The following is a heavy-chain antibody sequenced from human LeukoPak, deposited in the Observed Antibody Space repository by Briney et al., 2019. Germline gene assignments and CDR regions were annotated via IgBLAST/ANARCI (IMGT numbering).Heavy chain of an antibody. CDR1: GGSISSYY. CDR2: IYTSGST. CDR3: ARGTDYDFWSGYYTGYGYYYYMDV. J-gene: IGHJ6*03. V-gene: IGHV4-4*07. D-gene: IGHD3-3*01. Sequence: SETLSLTCTVSGGSISSYYWSWIRQPAGKGLEWIGRIYTSGSTNYNPSLKSRVTMSVDTSKNQFSLKLSSVTAADTAVYYCARGTDYDFWSGYYTGYGYYYYMDVWGKGTTVTVSS.